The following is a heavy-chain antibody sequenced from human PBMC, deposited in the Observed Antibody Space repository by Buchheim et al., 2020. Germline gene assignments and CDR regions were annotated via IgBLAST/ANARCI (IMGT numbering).Heavy chain of an antibody. CDR3: ARSPKAQSKAGMDV. Sequence: QVQLVESGGGLVKPGGSLRLFCAASGFIFSVYYMSWTRQAPGKGLEWVSYISSSGSTIYYADSVKGRLSIARDNAKNSLYLQMNSLRAEDTAVYYCARSPKAQSKAGMDVWGQGTT. D-gene: IGHD4-11*01. CDR1: GFIFSVYY. V-gene: IGHV3-11*01. CDR2: ISSSGSTI. J-gene: IGHJ6*02.